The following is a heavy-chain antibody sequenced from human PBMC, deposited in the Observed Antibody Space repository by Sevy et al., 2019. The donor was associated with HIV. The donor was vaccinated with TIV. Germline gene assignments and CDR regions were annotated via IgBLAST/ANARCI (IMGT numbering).Heavy chain of an antibody. CDR3: AGSDCTGGVCYTGDYYGMDV. Sequence: ASVKVSCKASGGTFSSYAISWVRQAPGQGLEWMGGIIPIFGTANYAQKFQGRVTITADESTSTAYMELSSPRSEDTAVYYCAGSDCTGGVCYTGDYYGMDVWGQGTTVTVSS. CDR2: IIPIFGTA. J-gene: IGHJ6*02. D-gene: IGHD2-8*02. CDR1: GGTFSSYA. V-gene: IGHV1-69*13.